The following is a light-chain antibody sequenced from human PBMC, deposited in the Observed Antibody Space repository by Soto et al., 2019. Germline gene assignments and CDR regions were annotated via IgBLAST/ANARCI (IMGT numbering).Light chain of an antibody. CDR2: GGS. Sequence: EILLTQSPCPLSFSPDERATLSCEATQSVSSRYLAWYQQKPGQAPRLLIYGGSSRATGIPDRFSGSGSGTDFTLTIRRLEPEDFVVYYCQNYGSSPYTFGQGTKVDIK. CDR1: QSVSSRY. J-gene: IGKJ2*01. V-gene: IGKV3-20*01. CDR3: QNYGSSPYT.